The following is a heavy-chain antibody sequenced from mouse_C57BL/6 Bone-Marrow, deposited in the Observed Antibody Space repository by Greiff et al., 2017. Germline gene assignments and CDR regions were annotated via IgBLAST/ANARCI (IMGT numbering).Heavy chain of an antibody. Sequence: EVQLQQSGAELVRPGASVKLSCTASGFNIKDDYMHWVKQRPEQGLEWIGWIDPENGDTEYASKFQGKATITADTSSNTAYLQLSSLTSEDTAVYYRTTHDGYSYYFDYWGQGTTLTVSS. CDR2: IDPENGDT. D-gene: IGHD2-3*01. V-gene: IGHV14-4*01. J-gene: IGHJ2*01. CDR1: GFNIKDDY. CDR3: TTHDGYSYYFDY.